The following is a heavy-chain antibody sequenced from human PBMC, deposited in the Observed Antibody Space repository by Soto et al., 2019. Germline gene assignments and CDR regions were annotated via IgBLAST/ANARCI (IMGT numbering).Heavy chain of an antibody. J-gene: IGHJ4*02. CDR2: ISSSGSTA. V-gene: IGHV3-48*03. D-gene: IGHD3-10*01. CDR3: TRAAWFPYLSFY. Sequence: EVQLVESGGGLVQPGGSLRLSCAASGFTFSRFELHWVRQAPGKGLEWISYISSSGSTAYYASSVEGRFTISRDNANNSTYLQMHSLRAKDTAIYYCTRAAWFPYLSFYWGQGALVTVPS. CDR1: GFTFSRFE.